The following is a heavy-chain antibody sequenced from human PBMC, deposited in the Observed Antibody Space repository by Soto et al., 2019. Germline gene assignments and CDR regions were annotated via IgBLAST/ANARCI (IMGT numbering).Heavy chain of an antibody. Sequence: QVQLMQSGAEVKKPGSSVKVSCKASGGTFSTSAISWVRQAPGEGLEWVGGIMPVFATPDYAQKFQGRVTMSADESTTTAYLELTSLTTDATAVYYCARDKARQQLGGNYYYVLDVWGQGTAITVSS. V-gene: IGHV1-69*12. CDR2: IMPVFATP. CDR1: GGTFSTSA. J-gene: IGHJ6*02. D-gene: IGHD3-3*02. CDR3: ARDKARQQLGGNYYYVLDV.